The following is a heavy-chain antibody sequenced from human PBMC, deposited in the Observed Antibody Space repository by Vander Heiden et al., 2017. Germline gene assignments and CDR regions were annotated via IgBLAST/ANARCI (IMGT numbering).Heavy chain of an antibody. Sequence: QLVESGGGVVQPGTSFRLSCAASGFTFRSYGMHWVRQAPGKGLEWVAVIWYDESKTYYEDSVKGRFTISRDNFKDTLYLEMNSLRAEDSAVYWCARGGSHTHTDGFSFWGQGTMVSAS. CDR2: IWYDESKT. CDR3: ARGGSHTHTDGFSF. V-gene: IGHV3-33*01. CDR1: GFTFRSYG. J-gene: IGHJ3*01. D-gene: IGHD1-26*01.